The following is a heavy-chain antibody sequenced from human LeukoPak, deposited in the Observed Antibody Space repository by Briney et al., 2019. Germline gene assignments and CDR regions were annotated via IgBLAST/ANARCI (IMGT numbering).Heavy chain of an antibody. J-gene: IGHJ4*02. CDR2: INPNSGGT. CDR3: ARDREGRGYSGYDLPPLDY. Sequence: ASVKVSCKASGYTFTGYYMHWVRQAPGQGLEWMGWINPNSGGTNYAQKFQGRVTITTDESTSTAYMELSSLRSEDTAVYYCARDREGRGYSGYDLPPLDYWGQGTLVTVSS. CDR1: GYTFTGYY. D-gene: IGHD5-12*01. V-gene: IGHV1-2*02.